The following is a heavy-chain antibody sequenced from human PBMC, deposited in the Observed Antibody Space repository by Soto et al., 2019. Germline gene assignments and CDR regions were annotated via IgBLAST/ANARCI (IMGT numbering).Heavy chain of an antibody. V-gene: IGHV5-10-1*01. J-gene: IGHJ6*02. CDR3: ARHSLASFCGVVISPQAGMDV. CDR1: GYSFTSYW. D-gene: IGHD3-3*01. CDR2: IDPSDSYT. Sequence: GESLKISCKGSGYSFTSYWISWVRQMPGKGLEWMGRIDPSDSYTNYSPSFQGHVTISADKSISTAYLQWSSLKASDTAMYYCARHSLASFCGVVISPQAGMDVWGQGTTVTVSS.